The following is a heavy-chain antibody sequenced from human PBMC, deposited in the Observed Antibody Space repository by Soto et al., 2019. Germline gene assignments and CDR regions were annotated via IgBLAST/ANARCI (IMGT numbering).Heavy chain of an antibody. CDR1: GGSISSSSYY. D-gene: IGHD3-16*01. CDR3: ARLYTALLAFDI. Sequence: SQTLSLTCTVSGGSISSSSYYWGWIRQPPGKGLEWIGSIYYSGSTYYNPSLKSRVTISVDTSKNQFSLKLSSVTAADTAVYYCARLYTALLAFDIWGQGTMVTVSS. J-gene: IGHJ3*02. V-gene: IGHV4-39*01. CDR2: IYYSGST.